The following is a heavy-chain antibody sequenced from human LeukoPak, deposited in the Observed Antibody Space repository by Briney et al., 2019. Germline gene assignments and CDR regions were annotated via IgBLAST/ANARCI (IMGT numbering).Heavy chain of an antibody. J-gene: IGHJ4*02. Sequence: SETLSLTCAVSGYSISSGYYWGWIRQPPGKGLEWIGSIYHSGSTYYNPSLKSRVTISVDTSKNQFPLKLSSVTAADTAVYYCARSSMTTVYYWGQGTLVTVSS. V-gene: IGHV4-38-2*01. CDR2: IYHSGST. D-gene: IGHD4-11*01. CDR3: ARSSMTTVYY. CDR1: GYSISSGYY.